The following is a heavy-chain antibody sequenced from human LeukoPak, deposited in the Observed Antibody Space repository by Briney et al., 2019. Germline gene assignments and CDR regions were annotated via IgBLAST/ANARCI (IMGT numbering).Heavy chain of an antibody. J-gene: IGHJ3*02. D-gene: IGHD5-12*01. V-gene: IGHV4-4*07. CDR1: GGSISSYY. CDR2: IYTSGST. CDR3: ARDRAQKGYNAFDI. Sequence: PSETLSLTCTVSGGSISSYYWSWTRQPAGKGLEWIGRIYTSGSTNYNPSLKSRVTMSVDTSKNQFSLKLSSVTAADTAVYYCARDRAQKGYNAFDIWGQGTMVTVSS.